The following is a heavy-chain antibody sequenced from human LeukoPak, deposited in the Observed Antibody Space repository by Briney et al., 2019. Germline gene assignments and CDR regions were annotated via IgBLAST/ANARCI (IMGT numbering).Heavy chain of an antibody. CDR1: GGSFSGYY. V-gene: IGHV4-34*01. J-gene: IGHJ4*02. D-gene: IGHD3-3*01. CDR2: INHSGST. Sequence: SETLSLTSAVYGGSFSGYYWSWIRQPPGKGLEWIGEINHSGSTNYNPSLKSRVTISVDTSKNQFSLKLSSVTAADTAVYYCARGEFFYDFWGGYYRLSPFDYWGQGTLVTVSS. CDR3: ARGEFFYDFWGGYYRLSPFDY.